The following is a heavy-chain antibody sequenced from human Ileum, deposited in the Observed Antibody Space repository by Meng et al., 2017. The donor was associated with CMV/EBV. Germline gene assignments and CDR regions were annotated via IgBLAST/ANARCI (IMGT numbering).Heavy chain of an antibody. D-gene: IGHD2-2*01. CDR3: ARSSPRFYYSYGMDD. Sequence: GGSLRLSFAVSGFTFDDYAMHWVRQAPGKGLEWVSLISWDGGSTYYADSVKGRFTISRDNSKNSLYLQMNSLRAKDTALYYCARSSPRFYYSYGMDDWGQGTPVTVSS. J-gene: IGHJ6*02. CDR1: GFTFDDYA. CDR2: ISWDGGST. V-gene: IGHV3-43D*03.